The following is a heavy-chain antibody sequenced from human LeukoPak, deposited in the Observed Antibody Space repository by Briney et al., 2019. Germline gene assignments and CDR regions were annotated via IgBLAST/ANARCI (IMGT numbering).Heavy chain of an antibody. Sequence: GGSLRLSCAASGFTFSSYAMHWVRQAPGKGLEWVAVISYDGSYKYYADSVKGRFTISRDNSKNTLYLQMNSLRAEDTAVYYCASIGPTVYRAARPFNWGQGTLVTVSS. V-gene: IGHV3-30*14. CDR2: ISYDGSYK. J-gene: IGHJ4*02. CDR1: GFTFSSYA. D-gene: IGHD6-6*01. CDR3: ASIGPTVYRAARPFN.